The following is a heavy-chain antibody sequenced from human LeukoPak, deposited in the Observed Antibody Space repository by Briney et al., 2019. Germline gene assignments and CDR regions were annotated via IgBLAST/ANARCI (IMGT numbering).Heavy chain of an antibody. CDR3: ARDQDYSNYGDY. CDR2: IRQDGSEK. V-gene: IGHV3-7*01. D-gene: IGHD4-11*01. Sequence: PGGSLRLSCTASGFTFSSAWMHWVRQAPGKGLEWVANIRQDGSEKYYVDSVKGRFTISRDNAKNSLYLQMNSLRAEDTAVYYCARDQDYSNYGDYWGQGTLVTVSS. J-gene: IGHJ4*02. CDR1: GFTFSSAW.